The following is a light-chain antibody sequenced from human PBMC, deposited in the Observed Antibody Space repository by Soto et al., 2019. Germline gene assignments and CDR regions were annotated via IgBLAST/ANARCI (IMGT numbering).Light chain of an antibody. CDR2: EVT. V-gene: IGLV2-14*01. CDR3: NSYASTNSLV. CDR1: SSDIGVYNF. J-gene: IGLJ3*02. Sequence: QSALTQPASVSGSPGQSITISCTGTSSDIGVYNFVSWYQHHPGKAPKLIIYEVTNRPSGVSNRFSGSKSANTASLTISGLQAEDEAHYYCNSYASTNSLVFGGGTQLTVL.